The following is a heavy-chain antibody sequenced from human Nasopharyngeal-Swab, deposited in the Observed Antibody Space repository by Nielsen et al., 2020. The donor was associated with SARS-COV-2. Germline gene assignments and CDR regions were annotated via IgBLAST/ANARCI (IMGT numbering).Heavy chain of an antibody. V-gene: IGHV3-64*04. CDR2: IDNNGGAT. D-gene: IGHD5-12*01. J-gene: IGHJ4*02. CDR3: ARDDEDSGYDFDY. Sequence: GESLKISCSASGFTFSNFAMHWVRQAPGKGLEFVSAIDNNGGATYYADSVKGRFTISRDNAENSVYLQMKSLRDEDTAMYYCARDDEDSGYDFDYWGQGTLVTVSS. CDR1: GFTFSNFA.